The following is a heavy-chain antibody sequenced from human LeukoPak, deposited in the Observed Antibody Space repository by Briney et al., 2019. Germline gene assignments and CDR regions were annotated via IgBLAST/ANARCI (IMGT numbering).Heavy chain of an antibody. CDR2: IGGTGGNI. V-gene: IGHV3-23*01. J-gene: IGHJ4*02. Sequence: GGSLRLSCAASGLSFSNYAMYWVRQAPGKGLEWVSAIGGTGGNIFYTDSVKGRFTVSRDNSKNTLYLHMNSLRAEDTAIYYCVRDNYSYRLDVWGQGTLVTVSS. CDR3: VRDNYSYRLDV. CDR1: GLSFSNYA. D-gene: IGHD2-21*01.